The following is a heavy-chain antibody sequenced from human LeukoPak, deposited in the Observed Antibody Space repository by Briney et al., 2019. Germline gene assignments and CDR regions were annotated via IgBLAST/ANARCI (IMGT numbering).Heavy chain of an antibody. J-gene: IGHJ4*02. CDR1: GASFSDSY. Sequence: PSETLSLTCAVYGASFSDSYWSWIRQSPEKGLEWIGEINNSGSTSYNPPLNSRVIMSVDRSKNQFSLRLTSVTAADTAVYYCARGRYDPRLGNWGQGTLVTVSS. D-gene: IGHD3-16*01. CDR2: INNSGST. CDR3: ARGRYDPRLGN. V-gene: IGHV4-34*01.